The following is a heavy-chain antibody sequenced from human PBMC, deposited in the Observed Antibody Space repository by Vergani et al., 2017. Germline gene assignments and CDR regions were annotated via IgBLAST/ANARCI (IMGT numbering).Heavy chain of an antibody. CDR2: IYNSGNG. CDR1: GDSIISRSYY. D-gene: IGHD3-16*01. J-gene: IGHJ2*01. V-gene: IGHV4-39*01. CDR3: ASGKYYSDSTSHFRGRYFDV. Sequence: QMQLQESGPGLVKASETLSLTCTVSGDSIISRSYYWGWISQPPGKGREWIGSIYNSGNGDSSSSLKSRVTISADTSKNEFSLRLTSVTDADTAVYYCASGKYYSDSTSHFRGRYFDVVGRGTLVTVPS.